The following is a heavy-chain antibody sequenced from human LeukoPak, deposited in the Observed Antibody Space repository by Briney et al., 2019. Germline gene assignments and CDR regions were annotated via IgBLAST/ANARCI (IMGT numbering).Heavy chain of an antibody. D-gene: IGHD6-13*01. CDR3: ARDPSSSWTGWFDP. CDR1: GYTFTGYY. V-gene: IGHV1-2*02. CDR2: INPNSGGT. J-gene: IGHJ5*02. Sequence: ASVKVSCKASGYTFTGYYMHWVRQAPGQGLEWMGWINPNSGGTNYAQKFQGRVTMTRDTSISTAYMELSRLRSDDTAVYYCARDPSSSWTGWFDPWGQGTLVTVSS.